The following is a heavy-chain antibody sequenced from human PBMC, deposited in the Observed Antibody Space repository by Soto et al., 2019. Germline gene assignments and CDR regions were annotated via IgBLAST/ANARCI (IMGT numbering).Heavy chain of an antibody. V-gene: IGHV3-33*01. J-gene: IGHJ6*02. CDR3: ARDNGSHRQRERRNYYYYGMDV. Sequence: QVQLVESGGGVVQPGRSLRLSCAASGFTFSSYGMHWVRQAPGKGLEWVAVIWYDGSNKYYADSVKGRFTISRDNSKNTLYLQMNSLMAEDTAVYYCARDNGSHRQRERRNYYYYGMDVWGQGTTVTVSS. CDR2: IWYDGSNK. CDR1: GFTFSSYG. D-gene: IGHD1-1*01.